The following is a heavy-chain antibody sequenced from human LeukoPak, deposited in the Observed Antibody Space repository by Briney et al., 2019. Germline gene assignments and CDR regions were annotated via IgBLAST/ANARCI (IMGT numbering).Heavy chain of an antibody. Sequence: SETLSLTCTVSGGSISSGGYYWSWIRQPPGKGLEWIGYIYHSGSTYYNPSLKSRVTISVDRSKNQFSLKLSSVTAADTAVYYCARDAAAGYSLACWGQGTLVTVSS. CDR3: ARDAAAGYSLAC. D-gene: IGHD6-13*01. CDR1: GGSISSGGYY. J-gene: IGHJ4*02. CDR2: IYHSGST. V-gene: IGHV4-30-2*01.